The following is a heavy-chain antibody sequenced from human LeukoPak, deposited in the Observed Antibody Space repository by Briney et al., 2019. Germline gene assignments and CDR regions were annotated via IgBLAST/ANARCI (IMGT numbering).Heavy chain of an antibody. D-gene: IGHD3-10*01. CDR3: ARALTTYGQRNYFDF. CDR2: ISGYNANR. V-gene: IGHV1-18*01. J-gene: IGHJ4*02. CDR1: GYSFINNG. Sequence: GASVKVSCKASGYSFINNGMSWVRQAPGQGREWMGWISGYNANRDYAQKFQDRVTMTIDTSATTAYMELRSLRSDDTALYYCARALTTYGQRNYFDFWGQGSLVTVSS.